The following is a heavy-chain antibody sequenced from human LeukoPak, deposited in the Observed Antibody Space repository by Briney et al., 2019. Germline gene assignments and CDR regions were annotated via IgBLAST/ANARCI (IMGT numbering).Heavy chain of an antibody. D-gene: IGHD6-13*01. V-gene: IGHV3-23*01. CDR2: IMGPGSTT. CDR1: GFTFSAFA. Sequence: GPLGLSCAASGFTFSAFALPWVPQPPGKGLGWVETIMGPGSTTYYADSVKGRFTISRDNSQNTLYLQMNSLRAEDTAIYYCAKGLLTKTHGISWDPFDSWGQGTLVSVSS. CDR3: AKGLLTKTHGISWDPFDS. J-gene: IGHJ4*02.